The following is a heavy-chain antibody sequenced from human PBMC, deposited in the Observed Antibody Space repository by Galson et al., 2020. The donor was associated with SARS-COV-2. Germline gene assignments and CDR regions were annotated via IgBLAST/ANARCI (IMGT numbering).Heavy chain of an antibody. J-gene: IGHJ6*02. V-gene: IGHV3-30*03. CDR2: ISNDGSNK. CDR1: GFTFSSYG. Sequence: TGGSLRLSCAASGFTFSSYGMHWVRQAPGKGLEWVAVISNDGSNKYYADSVKGRFTISRDNSKNTLYLQMNSLRAEDTAVYYCAACIVGATKREYYYYYGMDVWGQGTTVTVSS. D-gene: IGHD1-26*01. CDR3: AACIVGATKREYYYYYGMDV.